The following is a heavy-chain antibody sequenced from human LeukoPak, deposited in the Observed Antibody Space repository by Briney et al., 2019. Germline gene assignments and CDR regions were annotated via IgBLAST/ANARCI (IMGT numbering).Heavy chain of an antibody. D-gene: IGHD2-15*01. J-gene: IGHJ5*02. V-gene: IGHV4-30-4*01. CDR1: GGSISGGEYH. CDR3: SYRVNEGGRGS. CDR2: IYNSAT. Sequence: PSETLSLTCTVSGGSISGGEYHWSWIRQPPGKGPEWIGYIYNSATYYNPSLKSRVSISEDTSNNHFSLKVNSVTAADTAVYCASYRVNEGGRGSWGQGTLVTVSS.